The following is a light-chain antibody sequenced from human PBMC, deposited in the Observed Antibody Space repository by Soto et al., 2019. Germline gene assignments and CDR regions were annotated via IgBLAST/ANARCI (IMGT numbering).Light chain of an antibody. Sequence: DIQMTQSASILSASVGDRVNITCRASQGISGWLAWYQQKPGKAPKLLIYQASTLENGVPSRFSGGGFGTEFTLTISSLQPDDFATYYCQEYDRYWTFGQGTKVDIK. CDR1: QGISGW. CDR3: QEYDRYWT. J-gene: IGKJ1*01. V-gene: IGKV1-5*03. CDR2: QAS.